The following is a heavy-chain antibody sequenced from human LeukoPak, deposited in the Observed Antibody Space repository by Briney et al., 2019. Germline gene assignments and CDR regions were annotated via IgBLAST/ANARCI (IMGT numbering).Heavy chain of an antibody. CDR3: ASLWPYQLSAFDI. J-gene: IGHJ3*02. CDR1: GGSFSGYY. V-gene: IGHV4-34*01. Sequence: SETLSLTCAAYGGSFSGYYWSWIRQPPGKGLEWIGEINHSGSTNYNPSLKSRVTISVDTPKNQFSLKLSSVTAADTAVYYCASLWPYQLSAFDIWGQGTMVTVSS. CDR2: INHSGST. D-gene: IGHD2-2*01.